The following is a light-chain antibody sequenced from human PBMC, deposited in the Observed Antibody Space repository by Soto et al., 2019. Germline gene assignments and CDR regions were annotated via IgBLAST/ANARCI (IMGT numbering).Light chain of an antibody. CDR1: SSDIGDYKY. CDR2: EVS. CDR3: SSFINRSTIV. Sequence: QSVLTQPASVSGAPGQSVTISCTGTSSDIGDYKYVSWYQKHPGRAPKALIYEVSNRPSNVSLRFSGSKSGTTAFLTISGLQADDEADYYCSSFINRSTIVFGSGTKVTVL. V-gene: IGLV2-14*01. J-gene: IGLJ1*01.